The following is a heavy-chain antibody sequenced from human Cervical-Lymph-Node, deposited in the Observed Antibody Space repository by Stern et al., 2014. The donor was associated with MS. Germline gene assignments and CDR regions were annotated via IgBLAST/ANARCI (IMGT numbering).Heavy chain of an antibody. CDR2: IIPTFGSA. J-gene: IGHJ5*02. V-gene: IGHV1-69*18. D-gene: IGHD2-8*02. Sequence: QMQLVQSGAEVKQPGSSVKVSCKDSGGTFSTYAISWVRQAPGQGLEWMGRIIPTFGSAHNAQKFQGRVTISADESSSTAYLELSSLKSDDTAVYYCAREFRGLVVSPSNWFDAWGQGTLVTVSS. CDR3: AREFRGLVVSPSNWFDA. CDR1: GGTFSTYA.